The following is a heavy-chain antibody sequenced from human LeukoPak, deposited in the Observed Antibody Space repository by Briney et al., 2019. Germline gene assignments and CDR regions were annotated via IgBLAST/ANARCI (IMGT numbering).Heavy chain of an antibody. CDR2: INAGNGNT. D-gene: IGHD2-15*01. CDR1: GYTFTSYA. Sequence: ALVKVSCKASGYTFTSYAMHWVRQAPGQRLEWMGWINAGNGNTKYSQKFQGRVTITRDTSASTAYMELSSLRSEDTAVYYCARGDCSGGSCYEPYYYGMDVWGQGTTVTVSS. J-gene: IGHJ6*02. CDR3: ARGDCSGGSCYEPYYYGMDV. V-gene: IGHV1-3*01.